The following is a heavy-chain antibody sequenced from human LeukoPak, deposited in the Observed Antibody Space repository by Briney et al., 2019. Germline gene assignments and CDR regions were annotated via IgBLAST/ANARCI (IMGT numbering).Heavy chain of an antibody. J-gene: IGHJ4*02. Sequence: SETLSLTCTVSGGSISSGSYYWSWIRQPAGKGREWIGRIYTSGSTNYNPSLKSRVTISVDTSKNQFSLKLSSVTAADTAVYYCARVRPYYDSSGFNDYWGQGTLVTVSS. CDR2: IYTSGST. D-gene: IGHD3-22*01. CDR3: ARVRPYYDSSGFNDY. CDR1: GGSISSGSYY. V-gene: IGHV4-61*02.